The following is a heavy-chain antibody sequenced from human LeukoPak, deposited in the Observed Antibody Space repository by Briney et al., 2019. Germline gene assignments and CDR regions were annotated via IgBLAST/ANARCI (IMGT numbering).Heavy chain of an antibody. V-gene: IGHV4-38-2*01. CDR1: GYSISSGDY. CDR2: IYHSGST. J-gene: IGHJ6*03. CDR3: ARGGYYYYYMHV. Sequence: SETLSLTCAVSGYSISSGDYWGWIRQPPGKGLEWIGSIYHSGSTYYNPSLKSRVTISVDRSKNQFSLKLSSVTAADTAVYYCARGGYYYYYMHVRGKGTTVTVSS. D-gene: IGHD3-16*01.